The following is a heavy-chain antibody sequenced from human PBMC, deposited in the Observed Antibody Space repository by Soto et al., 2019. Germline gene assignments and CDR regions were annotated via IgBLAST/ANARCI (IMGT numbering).Heavy chain of an antibody. V-gene: IGHV1-2*04. CDR2: INPNSGGT. J-gene: IGHJ3*02. CDR3: SRWSIAARRGPFAI. Sequence: ASVKVSCKASGGTFSNYAINWVRQAPGEWLEWMGLINPNSGGTNYEKKFQGWVTMTRDTSISTAYMELSRLRSDDTAVYYCSRWSIAARRGPFAIWAQGTIVTVS. D-gene: IGHD6-6*01. CDR1: GGTFSNYA.